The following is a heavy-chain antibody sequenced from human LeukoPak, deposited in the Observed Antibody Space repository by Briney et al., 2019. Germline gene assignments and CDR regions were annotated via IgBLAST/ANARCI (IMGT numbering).Heavy chain of an antibody. J-gene: IGHJ4*02. Sequence: EASVKVSCKASGYTFTGYYMHWVRQAPGQGLEWMGWINPNSGGTNYAQKFQGRVTMARDTSISTAYMELSRLRSDDTAVYYCAIQAGGYSYGKTITQFDYWGQGTLVTASS. CDR1: GYTFTGYY. D-gene: IGHD5-18*01. CDR3: AIQAGGYSYGKTITQFDY. V-gene: IGHV1-2*02. CDR2: INPNSGGT.